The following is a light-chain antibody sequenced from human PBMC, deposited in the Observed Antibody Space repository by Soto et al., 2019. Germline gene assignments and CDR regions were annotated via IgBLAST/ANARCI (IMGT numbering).Light chain of an antibody. Sequence: DIQMTQSPSSLSASVGDRVTITCRASQSISSYLNWYQQKPGKAPKLLIYAASSLQSEVPSRFSGSGSGTDFTLTISRLQPEDFATYYCQQSYSTFTFGPGTKVDIK. CDR2: AAS. CDR3: QQSYSTFT. J-gene: IGKJ3*01. V-gene: IGKV1-39*01. CDR1: QSISSY.